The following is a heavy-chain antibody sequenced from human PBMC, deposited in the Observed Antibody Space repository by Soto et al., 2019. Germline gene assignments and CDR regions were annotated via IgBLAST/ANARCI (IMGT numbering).Heavy chain of an antibody. CDR1: GFTFRSFT. V-gene: IGHV3-21*01. Sequence: GGSLRLSCAASGFTFRSFTMNWARQAPGKGLEWVSTISSNSAYIYYTDALRGRFTISRDNANNSLHLQMNSLRAEDTAVYYCTRDASRDSSARGWFDPWGPGTLVTVSS. D-gene: IGHD6-13*01. CDR3: TRDASRDSSARGWFDP. CDR2: ISSNSAYI. J-gene: IGHJ5*02.